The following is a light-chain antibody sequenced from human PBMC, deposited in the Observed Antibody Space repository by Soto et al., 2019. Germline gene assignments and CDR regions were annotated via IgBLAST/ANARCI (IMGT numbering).Light chain of an antibody. CDR3: SSYTSSRTYV. V-gene: IGLV2-18*02. Sequence: QSVLTQPPSVSGSPGQSVTISCTGTSSDVGSYNRVSWYQQPPGTAPKLMIYEVTNRPSGVPDRFSGSKSGNTASLTISGLQAEDEADYYRSSYTSSRTYVFGTGTKVTVL. CDR1: SSDVGSYNR. CDR2: EVT. J-gene: IGLJ1*01.